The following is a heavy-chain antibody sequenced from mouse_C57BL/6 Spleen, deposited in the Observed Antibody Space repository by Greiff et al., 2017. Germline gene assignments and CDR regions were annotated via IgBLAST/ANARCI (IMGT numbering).Heavy chain of an antibody. D-gene: IGHD1-1*01. CDR1: GYAFTNYL. CDR3: ARYYGSSPFDY. J-gene: IGHJ2*01. Sequence: QVQLKQSGAELVRPGTSVKVSCKASGYAFTNYLIAWVKQRPGQGLEWIGVINPGSGGTNYNEKFKGKATLTADKSSSTAYMQLSSLTSEDSAVYFCARYYGSSPFDYWGQGTTLTVSS. CDR2: INPGSGGT. V-gene: IGHV1-54*01.